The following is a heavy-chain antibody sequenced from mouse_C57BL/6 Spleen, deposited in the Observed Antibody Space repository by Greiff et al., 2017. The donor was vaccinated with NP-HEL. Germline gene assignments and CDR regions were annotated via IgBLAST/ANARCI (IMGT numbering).Heavy chain of an antibody. CDR2: ISYDGSN. CDR1: GYSITSGYY. CDR3: ARGGYYYRNGFAY. Sequence: EVKLVESGPGLVKPSQSLSLTCSVTGYSITSGYYWNWIRQFPGNKLEWMGYISYDGSNNYNPSLKNRISITRDTSKNQFFLKLNSVTTEDTATYYCARGGYYYRNGFAYWGQGTLVTVSA. V-gene: IGHV3-6*01. D-gene: IGHD2-5*01. J-gene: IGHJ3*01.